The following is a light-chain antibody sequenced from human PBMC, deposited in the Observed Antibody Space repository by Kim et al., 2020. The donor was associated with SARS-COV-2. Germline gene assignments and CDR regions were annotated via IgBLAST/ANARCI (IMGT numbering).Light chain of an antibody. Sequence: DIQMTQSPSTLSASVGDRVTITCRASQSISSWLAWYQQKAGKAPKLLIYKASTLEGGVPSRFSGSGSGTEFTLTISSLQPDDLATYYCQQYNSYSYTFGQGTKLEI. CDR1: QSISSW. V-gene: IGKV1-5*03. J-gene: IGKJ2*01. CDR3: QQYNSYSYT. CDR2: KAS.